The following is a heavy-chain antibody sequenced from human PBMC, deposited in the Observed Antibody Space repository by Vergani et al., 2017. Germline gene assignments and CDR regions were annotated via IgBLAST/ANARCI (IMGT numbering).Heavy chain of an antibody. CDR2: ISWNSGSI. J-gene: IGHJ3*02. CDR1: GFTFDDYA. V-gene: IGHV3-9*01. Sequence: EVQLVESGGGLVQPGRSLRLSCAASGFTFDDYAMHWVRQAPGKGLEWVSGISWNSGSIGYADSVKGRFTISRDNAKNSLYLQMNSLRAEDTALYYCARDVDATMVREDAFDIWGQGTMVTVSS. D-gene: IGHD3-10*01. CDR3: ARDVDATMVREDAFDI.